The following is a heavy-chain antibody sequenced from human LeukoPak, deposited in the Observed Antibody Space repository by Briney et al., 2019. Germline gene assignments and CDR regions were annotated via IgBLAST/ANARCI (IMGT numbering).Heavy chain of an antibody. V-gene: IGHV1-18*01. CDR1: GYTFTSYG. D-gene: IGHD6-19*01. CDR2: ISAYNGNT. CDR3: AFGKSSGWYYYYGMDV. J-gene: IGHJ6*02. Sequence: GASVNGSCKASGYTFTSYGISWVRQAPGQGLEWMGWISAYNGNTNYAQKLQGRVTMTTDTSTSTAYMELRSLRSDDTAVYYCAFGKSSGWYYYYGMDVWGQGTTVTVSS.